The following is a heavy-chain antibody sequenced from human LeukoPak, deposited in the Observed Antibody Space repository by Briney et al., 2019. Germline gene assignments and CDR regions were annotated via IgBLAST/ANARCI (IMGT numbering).Heavy chain of an antibody. CDR1: GGSISSSSYY. Sequence: KASETLSLTCTVSGGSISSSSYYWSWIRQPPWKGLEWIGCSYYSGSTNYNPSVNSRLTISVDTSTNQFSLKLSSVTAADTAVYYCARGSFPAYMTTVTTRAFPFDPWGQGPLVTVSS. CDR3: ARGSFPAYMTTVTTRAFPFDP. CDR2: SYYSGST. V-gene: IGHV4-61*01. D-gene: IGHD4-17*01. J-gene: IGHJ5*02.